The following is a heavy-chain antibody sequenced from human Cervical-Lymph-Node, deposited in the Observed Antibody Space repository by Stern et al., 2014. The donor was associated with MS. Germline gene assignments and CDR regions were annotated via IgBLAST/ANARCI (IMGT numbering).Heavy chain of an antibody. V-gene: IGHV3-73*01. CDR3: VSDGSGWRN. CDR2: IRSKTNGYTA. CDR1: GILFSGAT. D-gene: IGHD3-10*01. Sequence: EDQLVESGGGLVQPGGSLELSCAASGILFSGATIHWVRQPSGKGLEWIGRIRSKTNGYTATYTASVKGRFTISRDDSKNTAYLQMNSLKTEDTAVYYCVSDGSGWRNWGQGTLVTVSS. J-gene: IGHJ4*02.